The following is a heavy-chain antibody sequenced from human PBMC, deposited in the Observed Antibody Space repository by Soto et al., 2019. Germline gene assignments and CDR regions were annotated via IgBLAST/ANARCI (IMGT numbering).Heavy chain of an antibody. CDR1: GFIFSSFG. J-gene: IGHJ4*02. V-gene: IGHV3-33*01. Sequence: GGSLRLSCAASGFIFSSFGMHWVRQAPGKGLEWVAHIWYDGSNTYYADSVKGRFTISRDNSRNTVYRQMNSLRADDTAVYHCVRDLLGSGGHFDYWGQGTPVTVSS. CDR2: IWYDGSNT. CDR3: VRDLLGSGGHFDY. D-gene: IGHD7-27*01.